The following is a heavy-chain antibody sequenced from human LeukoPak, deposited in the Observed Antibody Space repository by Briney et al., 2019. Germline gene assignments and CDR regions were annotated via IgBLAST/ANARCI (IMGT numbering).Heavy chain of an antibody. CDR2: IHYLGGFSYVVTT. J-gene: IGHJ4*02. Sequence: SETLSLTCSVSGVSISRSYWIWIRQPPGRGLEWVGSIHYLGGFSYVVTTFYNPSFGSRLTISLDTSKNAFALKLTSVTAADTAVYYCARQISQNRDYWGQGTLVTVSS. CDR3: ARQISQNRDY. D-gene: IGHD2-15*01. V-gene: IGHV4-59*04. CDR1: GVSISRSY.